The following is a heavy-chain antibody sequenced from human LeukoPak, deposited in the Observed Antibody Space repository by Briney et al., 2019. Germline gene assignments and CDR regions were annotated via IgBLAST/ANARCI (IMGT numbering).Heavy chain of an antibody. CDR2: IYYSGST. J-gene: IGHJ3*02. V-gene: IGHV4-39*01. CDR1: GGSISSSSYY. D-gene: IGHD6-13*01. CDR3: ARHIDSSSWYLAAFDI. Sequence: SETLSLTCTVSGGSISSSSYYWGWIRQPPGKGLEWIGSIYYSGSTYYNPSLKSRVTISVDTSKNQFSLKLSSVTAADTAVYYCARHIDSSSWYLAAFDIWGQGTMVTVSS.